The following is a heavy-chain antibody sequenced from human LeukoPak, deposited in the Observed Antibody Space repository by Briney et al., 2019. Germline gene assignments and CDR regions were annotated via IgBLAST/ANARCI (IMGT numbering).Heavy chain of an antibody. CDR1: GGSISSGGYY. CDR2: IYYSGST. CDR3: VAVRSLNWFGP. Sequence: PSETLSLTCTVSGGSISSGGYYWSWIRQHPGKGLEWIGYIYYSGSTYYNPSLKSRVTISVDTSKNQFSLKLSSVTAADTAVYYCVAVRSLNWFGPWGQGTLVTVSS. D-gene: IGHD2-21*01. J-gene: IGHJ5*02. V-gene: IGHV4-31*03.